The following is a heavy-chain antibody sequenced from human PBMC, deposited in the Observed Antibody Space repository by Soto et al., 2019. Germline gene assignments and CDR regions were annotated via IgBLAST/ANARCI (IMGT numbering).Heavy chain of an antibody. CDR3: AREDSYGWSGEILDF. D-gene: IGHD6-19*01. J-gene: IGHJ6*02. Sequence: QVQLQQWGAGLLKASETLSLTCAVVGDSLRGQSWNWIRQSPGKGLEWIGELDQSGGTNYNPSLKSRAIISDDTSKNQFSLTLTSVTAADTAVYYCAREDSYGWSGEILDFWGQGTTVTVSS. CDR2: LDQSGGT. CDR1: GDSLRGQS. V-gene: IGHV4-34*01.